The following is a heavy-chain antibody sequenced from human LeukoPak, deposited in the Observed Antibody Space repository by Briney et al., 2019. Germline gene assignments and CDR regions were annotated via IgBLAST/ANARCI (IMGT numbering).Heavy chain of an antibody. V-gene: IGHV3-30-3*01. J-gene: IGHJ4*02. CDR2: ISYDGSNK. Sequence: GGSLRLSCAASGFTFSSYAMHWVRQAPGTGLERVAIISYDGSNKYYADSVKGRFTISRDNSKNTLYLQMNSLRAEDTAVYYCARDRYDTYDSSGYPKEGLDYWGQGTLVTVSS. CDR3: ARDRYDTYDSSGYPKEGLDY. CDR1: GFTFSSYA. D-gene: IGHD3-22*01.